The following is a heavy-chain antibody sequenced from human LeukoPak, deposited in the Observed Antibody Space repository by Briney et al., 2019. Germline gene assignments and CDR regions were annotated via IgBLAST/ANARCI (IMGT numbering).Heavy chain of an antibody. Sequence: GGSLRLSRAASGFTLSSYAMSWGPQAPGKGLEWVSAISGSGGSTYYADSVKGRFTISRDNSKNTLYLQMNSLRAEDTAVYYCAKDLVAAKYYFDYWGQGTLVTVSS. V-gene: IGHV3-23*01. CDR3: AKDLVAAKYYFDY. CDR2: ISGSGGST. D-gene: IGHD2-15*01. CDR1: GFTLSSYA. J-gene: IGHJ4*02.